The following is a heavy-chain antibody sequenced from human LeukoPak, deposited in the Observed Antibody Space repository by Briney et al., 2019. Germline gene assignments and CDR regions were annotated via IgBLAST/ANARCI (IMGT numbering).Heavy chain of an antibody. D-gene: IGHD4-23*01. CDR2: TDSGGIT. V-gene: IGHV3-53*01. CDR3: ARDRWGYWYFDL. CDR1: GFTVSSNY. Sequence: PGGSLRLSCAASGFTVSSNYMSWVRQAPGKGLEWVSVTDSGGITYYADSVKGRFAISRDNSENTLYLQMNSLRAEDTAVYYCARDRWGYWYFDLWGRGTLVTVSS. J-gene: IGHJ2*01.